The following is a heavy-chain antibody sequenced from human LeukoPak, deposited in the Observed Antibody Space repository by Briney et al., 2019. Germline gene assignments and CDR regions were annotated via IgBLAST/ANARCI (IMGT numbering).Heavy chain of an antibody. J-gene: IGHJ1*01. CDR1: GFTFSSYW. CDR2: IKQDGSEK. Sequence: GGSLRLSCAASGFTFSSYWMSWVRQAPGKGLEWAANIKQDGSEKYYVDSVKGRFTISRDNAKNSLYLQMNSLRAEDTAVYYCARDPYCSGGSCYSEYFQHWGQGTLVTVSS. V-gene: IGHV3-7*01. D-gene: IGHD2-15*01. CDR3: ARDPYCSGGSCYSEYFQH.